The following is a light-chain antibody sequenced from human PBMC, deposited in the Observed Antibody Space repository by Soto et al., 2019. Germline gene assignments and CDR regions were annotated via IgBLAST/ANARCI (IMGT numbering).Light chain of an antibody. J-gene: IGLJ3*02. CDR1: TSNIGSNY. V-gene: IGLV1-47*02. CDR2: GSD. CDR3: AAWDGSLRAGR. Sequence: QSGLTQPPSAYGTPGQRVTISCSGSTSNIGSNYVYWYQHLTGTAPKLLIDGSDQRPSGVPDRFSGSKSGTSASLAISGLRSEDEADYYCAAWDGSLRAGRFGGGTKVTVL.